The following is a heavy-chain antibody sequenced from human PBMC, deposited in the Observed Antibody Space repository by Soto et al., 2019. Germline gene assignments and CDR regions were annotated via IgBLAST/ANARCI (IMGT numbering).Heavy chain of an antibody. D-gene: IGHD5-18*01. CDR2: MNPNRGNT. V-gene: IGHV1-8*01. Sequence: QVQLEQSGAEVKTSGASVKVSCKASGYTFTSYDINWVRQATGQGLEWMGWMNPNRGNTVYAQKFQGRVTMTRNTSISTAYMELSSLRSEDTAVYYCARERSYGLDYWGQGTLVTVSS. CDR3: ARERSYGLDY. CDR1: GYTFTSYD. J-gene: IGHJ4*02.